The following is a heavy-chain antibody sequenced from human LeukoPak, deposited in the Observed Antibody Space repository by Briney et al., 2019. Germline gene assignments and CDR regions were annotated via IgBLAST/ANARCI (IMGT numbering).Heavy chain of an antibody. CDR3: ARVSSSWYRD. V-gene: IGHV4-59*01. Sequence: SETLSLTCTVSGGSISSYYCSWIRQPPGKGLGWIGYIYYSVSTNYNPSLKSRVTISVDTSKNQFSLKLSSVTAEDTAVYYCARVSSSWYRDWGQGTLVTVSS. J-gene: IGHJ4*02. CDR1: GGSISSYY. CDR2: IYYSVST. D-gene: IGHD6-13*01.